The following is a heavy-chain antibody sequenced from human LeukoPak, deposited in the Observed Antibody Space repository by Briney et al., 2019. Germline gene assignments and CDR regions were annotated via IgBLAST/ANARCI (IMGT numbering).Heavy chain of an antibody. Sequence: GASVKVSCKASGYTFTSYAMNWVRQAPGQGLGWMGWINTNTGNPTYAQGFTGRFVFSLDTSVSTAYLQISSLKAEDTAVYYCAGTYYYDSSGYHDAFDIWGQGTMVTVSS. CDR1: GYTFTSYA. J-gene: IGHJ3*02. D-gene: IGHD3-22*01. V-gene: IGHV7-4-1*02. CDR3: AGTYYYDSSGYHDAFDI. CDR2: INTNTGNP.